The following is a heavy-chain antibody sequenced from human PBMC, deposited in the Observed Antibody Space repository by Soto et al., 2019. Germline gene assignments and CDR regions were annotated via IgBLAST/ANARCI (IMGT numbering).Heavy chain of an antibody. D-gene: IGHD6-13*01. V-gene: IGHV4-34*01. Sequence: SETLSLTCAVYGGSFSGYYWSWIRQPPGKGLEWIGAINHSGSTNYNPSLKSRVTISVDTSKNQFSLKLSSVTAADTAVYFCARARVPFSSTWYRYDYYGMDIWGQGTTVIVSS. J-gene: IGHJ6*02. CDR2: INHSGST. CDR3: ARARVPFSSTWYRYDYYGMDI. CDR1: GGSFSGYY.